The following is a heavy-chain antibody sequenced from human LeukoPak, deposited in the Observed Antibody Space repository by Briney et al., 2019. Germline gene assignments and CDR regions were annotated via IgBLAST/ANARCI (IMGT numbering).Heavy chain of an antibody. CDR3: VRGGSSSRYYMDV. D-gene: IGHD6-6*01. V-gene: IGHV3-23*01. Sequence: PGGSLRLSCAASGFTFSSYAMSWVRQAPGKGLEWVSAISGSGGSTYYADSVKGRFTISRDNAKNSLYLQMNSLRAEDTAVYYCVRGGSSSRYYMDVWGKGTTVTVSS. CDR1: GFTFSSYA. J-gene: IGHJ6*03. CDR2: ISGSGGST.